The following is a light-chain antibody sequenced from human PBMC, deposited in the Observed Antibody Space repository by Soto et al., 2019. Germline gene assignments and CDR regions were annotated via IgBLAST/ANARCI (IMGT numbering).Light chain of an antibody. V-gene: IGKV3-11*01. Sequence: EIVLTQSPATLPLSPGERVTLSCRASQSVTTYLAWYQQKPGQAPRLLIYDAFNRAPGIPARFSGSGSGTDFTLTISSLEPEDFAVYYRQQRYAWPLTFGGGTKVEIK. CDR2: DAF. CDR1: QSVTTY. CDR3: QQRYAWPLT. J-gene: IGKJ4*01.